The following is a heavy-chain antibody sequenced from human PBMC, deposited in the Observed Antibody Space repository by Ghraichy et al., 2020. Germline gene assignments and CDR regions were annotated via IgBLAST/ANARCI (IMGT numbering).Heavy chain of an antibody. CDR1: GFTFSNAW. D-gene: IGHD2/OR15-2a*01. CDR2: IKSKTDGGTT. V-gene: IGHV3-15*01. Sequence: GGSLRLSCAASGFTFSNAWMTWVRQAPGKGLEWVGLIKSKTDGGTTDYAAPVKGRFTISRDDSKNTLYLQMNSLKTEDTAVYYCTTGPHSNNWYPDYWGQGTLVTVSS. J-gene: IGHJ4*02. CDR3: TTGPHSNNWYPDY.